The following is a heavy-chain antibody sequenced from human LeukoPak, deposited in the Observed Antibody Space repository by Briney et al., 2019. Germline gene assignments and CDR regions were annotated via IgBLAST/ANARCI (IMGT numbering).Heavy chain of an antibody. CDR3: ARVASSGYYDY. CDR1: GFTFSSYW. CDR2: INQDGSEK. J-gene: IGHJ4*02. Sequence: GWSLRLSCVASGFTFSSYWMSWVRQAPGKGLEWVANINQDGSEKYDVDSAKGRFTISRDNAKNSLYLQMNSLRAEDTAVYYCARVASSGYYDYWGQGTLVTVSS. V-gene: IGHV3-7*01. D-gene: IGHD3-22*01.